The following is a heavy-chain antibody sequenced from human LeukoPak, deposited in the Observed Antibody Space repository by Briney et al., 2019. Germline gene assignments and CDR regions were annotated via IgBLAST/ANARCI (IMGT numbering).Heavy chain of an antibody. CDR3: ARTYSRESGYDFVFHY. Sequence: GGSLRLSCAASGFSFSSYGLHWVRQAPGRGLEWVSAISYDGKSIHYADSVKGRFTISRDNSRNTVYLQMNSLRVEDTAVYYCARTYSRESGYDFVFHYWGRGTRVTVSS. V-gene: IGHV3-33*01. CDR1: GFSFSSYG. D-gene: IGHD5-12*01. J-gene: IGHJ4*02. CDR2: ISYDGKSI.